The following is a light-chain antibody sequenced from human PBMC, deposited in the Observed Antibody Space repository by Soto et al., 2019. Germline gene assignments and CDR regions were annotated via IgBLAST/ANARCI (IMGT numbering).Light chain of an antibody. CDR2: LNNDGSH. J-gene: IGLJ2*01. Sequence: QLVLTQSPSASASLGASVKLTCTLSSGHSSYAIAWHQKQPGKGPRYLMDLNNDGSHTKGDGIPDRSSGSSSGADRFLIISSLQSEDEAYYYCQTWGTGFQFFGGGTKLTVL. V-gene: IGLV4-69*01. CDR3: QTWGTGFQF. CDR1: SGHSSYA.